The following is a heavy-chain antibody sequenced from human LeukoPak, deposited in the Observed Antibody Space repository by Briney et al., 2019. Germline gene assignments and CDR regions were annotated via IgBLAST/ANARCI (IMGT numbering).Heavy chain of an antibody. J-gene: IGHJ5*02. V-gene: IGHV4-59*01. CDR2: IYYSGVT. CDR3: ATSGATTATTWGGNWFDP. Sequence: SETLSLTCTVSGGSIRSYYWSWIRQPPGKGLEWIGYIYYSGVTNYNPSLKSRVAFSVDTSKSQFSLKLSSVTAADTAVYYCATSGATTATTWGGNWFDPWGQGALVTVSS. CDR1: GGSIRSYY. D-gene: IGHD4-17*01.